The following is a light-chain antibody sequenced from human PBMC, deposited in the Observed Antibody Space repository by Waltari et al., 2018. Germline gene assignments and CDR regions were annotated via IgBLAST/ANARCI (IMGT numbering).Light chain of an antibody. CDR1: GSDFRDYDF. J-gene: IGLJ3*02. Sequence: QSALTQPPSASGSPGQSVTISCTGSGSDFRDYDFVSWYQQHPGKAPKVILYEVSKRSSGGPDRCSGSKSGNTASLAISGLRSEDEADYYCAAWDDSLSGRVFGGGTKVTVL. CDR2: EVS. CDR3: AAWDDSLSGRV. V-gene: IGLV2-8*01.